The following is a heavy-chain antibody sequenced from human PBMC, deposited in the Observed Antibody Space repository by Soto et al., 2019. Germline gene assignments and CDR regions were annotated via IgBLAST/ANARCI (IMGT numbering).Heavy chain of an antibody. CDR3: ARELGDSSSSQWFDP. Sequence: SETLSLTCTVSGGSISSYYWSWIRQPPGKGLEWIGYIYYSGSTNYNPSLKSRVTISVDTSKNQFSLKLSSVTAADTAVYYCARELGDSSSSQWFDPWGQGTLVTVSS. J-gene: IGHJ5*02. V-gene: IGHV4-59*01. CDR2: IYYSGST. D-gene: IGHD6-6*01. CDR1: GGSISSYY.